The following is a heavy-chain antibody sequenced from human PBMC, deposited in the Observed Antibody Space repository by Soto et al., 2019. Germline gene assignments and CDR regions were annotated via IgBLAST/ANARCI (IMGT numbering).Heavy chain of an antibody. CDR2: IWYDGSNK. Sequence: QVQLVESGGGVVQPGRSLRLSCAASGFTFSSYGMHWVRQAPGKGLEWVAVIWYDGSNKYYADSVKGRFTISRDNSKNTLYLQMNSLRAEDTAVYYRAREGEEGDFDYWGQGTLVTVSS. CDR3: AREGEEGDFDY. J-gene: IGHJ4*02. CDR1: GFTFSSYG. V-gene: IGHV3-33*01.